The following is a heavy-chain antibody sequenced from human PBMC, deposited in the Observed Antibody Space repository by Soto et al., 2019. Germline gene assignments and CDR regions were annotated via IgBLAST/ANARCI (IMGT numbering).Heavy chain of an antibody. CDR2: IDPSDSYT. D-gene: IGHD1-26*01. V-gene: IGHV5-10-1*03. CDR1: GYSFTPYW. J-gene: IGHJ3*02. Sequence: EVQLVQSGAEVKKPGESLRISCTGSGYSFTPYWISWVRQMPGKGLEWMGRIDPSDSYTNYGPSFLRHVTISADKSISTAYLQWSSLKASDTAMYYCARHPNLGATTDAFDIWGQGTMVTVSS. CDR3: ARHPNLGATTDAFDI.